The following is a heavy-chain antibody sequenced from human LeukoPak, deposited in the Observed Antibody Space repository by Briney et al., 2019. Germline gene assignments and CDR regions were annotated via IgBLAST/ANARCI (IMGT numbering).Heavy chain of an antibody. Sequence: GGSLKISCKGSGYSFTSSWIGWVRQMPGKGLEWMGIIYPGDSDTRYSPSFQGQVTITADKSISTAYLQWSSLKASDTAMYFCSRIEYCDSQPPRYWGQGTLVTVSS. J-gene: IGHJ4*02. CDR3: SRIEYCDSQPPRY. CDR1: GYSFTSSW. CDR2: IYPGDSDT. D-gene: IGHD2/OR15-2a*01. V-gene: IGHV5-51*01.